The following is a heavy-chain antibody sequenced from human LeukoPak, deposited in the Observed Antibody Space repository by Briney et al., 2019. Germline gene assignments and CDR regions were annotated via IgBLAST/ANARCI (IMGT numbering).Heavy chain of an antibody. CDR3: ARYGSDSSGWYSLDV. V-gene: IGHV4-59*08. D-gene: IGHD6-19*01. CDR2: IYYSGST. J-gene: IGHJ6*02. Sequence: PSETLSLTCTVSGGSINSYYWSWIRQPPGKGLEWIGYIYYSGSTNYNPSLKSRVTISVDTSKNQFSLKLSSVTAADTAVYYCARYGSDSSGWYSLDVWGQGTTVTVSS. CDR1: GGSINSYY.